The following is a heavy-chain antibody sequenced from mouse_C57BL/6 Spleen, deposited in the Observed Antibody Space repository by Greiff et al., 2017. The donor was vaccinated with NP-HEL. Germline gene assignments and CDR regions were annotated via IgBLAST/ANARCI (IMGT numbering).Heavy chain of an antibody. CDR2: INPYNGGT. J-gene: IGHJ2*01. V-gene: IGHV1-19*01. CDR1: GYTFTDYY. Sequence: VQLQQSGPVLVKPGASVKMSCKASGYTFTDYYMNWVKQSHGKSLEWIGVINPYNGGTSYNQKFKGKATLTVDKSSSTAYMELNSLTSEDSAVYYCARLLRPVDYWGQGTTLTVSS. D-gene: IGHD1-2*01. CDR3: ARLLRPVDY.